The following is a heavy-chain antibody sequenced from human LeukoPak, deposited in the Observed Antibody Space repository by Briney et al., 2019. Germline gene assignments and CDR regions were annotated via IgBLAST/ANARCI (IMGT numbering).Heavy chain of an antibody. CDR3: VGSKYGSGSYSYWFDP. D-gene: IGHD3-10*01. V-gene: IGHV3-23*01. CDR2: ISGSGGST. CDR1: GFTFSSYA. J-gene: IGHJ5*02. Sequence: GGSLRLSCAASGFTFSSYAMSWVRQAPGKGLEWVSAISGSGGSTYYADSVKGRFTISRDNSKNTLYLQMNSLRAEDTAVYYCVGSKYGSGSYSYWFDPWGQGTLVTVSS.